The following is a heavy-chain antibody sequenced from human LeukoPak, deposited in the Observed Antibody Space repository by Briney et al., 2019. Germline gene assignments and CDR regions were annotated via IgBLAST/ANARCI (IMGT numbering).Heavy chain of an antibody. J-gene: IGHJ4*02. V-gene: IGHV1-69*05. Sequence: SVKVSCKASGGTFSSYAISWVRQAPGQGLEWMGGIIPIFGTANYAQKFQGRVTITTDESTSTAYMELSSLRSEDTAVYYCARGAGVPAATYFDYLGQGNLVTVSS. CDR3: ARGAGVPAATYFDY. CDR2: IIPIFGTA. D-gene: IGHD2-2*01. CDR1: GGTFSSYA.